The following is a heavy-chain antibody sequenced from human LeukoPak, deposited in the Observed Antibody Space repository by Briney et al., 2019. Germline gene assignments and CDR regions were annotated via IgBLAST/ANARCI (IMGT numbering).Heavy chain of an antibody. CDR1: GGSISGYS. Sequence: SETLSLTCTVSGGSISGYSWSWIRQSAGKGLKWIGRVYTSGNTNYNPSFKSRVTMSIDTSKKQFSLKLISVTAADTAVYYCARDNPAGPWGQGTLVTVSS. J-gene: IGHJ5*02. CDR3: ARDNPAGP. CDR2: VYTSGNT. V-gene: IGHV4-4*07. D-gene: IGHD1-14*01.